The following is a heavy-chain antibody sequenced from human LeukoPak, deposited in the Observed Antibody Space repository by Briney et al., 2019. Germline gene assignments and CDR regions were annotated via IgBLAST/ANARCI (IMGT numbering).Heavy chain of an antibody. Sequence: SETLSLTCTVSGGSISSYYWSWIRQPPGKGPEWIGYIYYSGSTNYNPSLKSRVTISVDTSKNQFSLKLSSVTAADTAVYYCARRANWGSPTYYYYYMDVWGKGTTVTVSS. CDR1: GGSISSYY. D-gene: IGHD7-27*01. CDR3: ARRANWGSPTYYYYYMDV. CDR2: IYYSGST. V-gene: IGHV4-59*01. J-gene: IGHJ6*03.